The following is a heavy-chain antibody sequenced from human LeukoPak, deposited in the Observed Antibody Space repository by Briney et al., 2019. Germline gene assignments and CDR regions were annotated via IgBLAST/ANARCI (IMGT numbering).Heavy chain of an antibody. CDR1: GGSISSYY. CDR3: ARGGAPYRDGYFGY. J-gene: IGHJ4*02. D-gene: IGHD5-24*01. CDR2: IYYSGST. Sequence: SETLSLTCTVSGGSISSYYWSWIRQPPGKGLEWIGHIYYSGSTNYNPSLKSRVTISVDTSKNQFSLKLGSVTAADTAVYYCARGGAPYRDGYFGYWGQGTLVTVSS. V-gene: IGHV4-59*01.